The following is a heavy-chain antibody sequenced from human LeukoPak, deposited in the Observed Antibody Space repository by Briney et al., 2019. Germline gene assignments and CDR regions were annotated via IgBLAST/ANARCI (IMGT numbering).Heavy chain of an antibody. V-gene: IGHV3-43*02. CDR1: GFTFDDYA. CDR2: ISGDGGST. D-gene: IGHD6-19*01. Sequence: GGSLRLSCAASGFTFDDYAMHWVRQAPGKGLEWVSLISGDGGSTYYADSVKGRFTISRDNSKNSLYLQMNSLRTEDTALYYCAKDVVSVNLKWLVRHYYYYYGMDVWGQGTTVTVSS. J-gene: IGHJ6*02. CDR3: AKDVVSVNLKWLVRHYYYYYGMDV.